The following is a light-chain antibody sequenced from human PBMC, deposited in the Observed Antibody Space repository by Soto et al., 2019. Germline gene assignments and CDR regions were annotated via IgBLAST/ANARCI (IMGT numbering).Light chain of an antibody. V-gene: IGKV2-28*01. CDR1: QSLLHSNGYNY. CDR3: MQALQTPPG. CDR2: LGS. Sequence: DIVMTQSPLSLPVTPGEPASISCRSSQSLLHSNGYNYLDWYLQKPGQSPQLLIYLGSNRASGVPDRFSGSGSGTDFTLKISRVEAEDLGVYYCMQALQTPPGFGQGTRLEIK. J-gene: IGKJ5*01.